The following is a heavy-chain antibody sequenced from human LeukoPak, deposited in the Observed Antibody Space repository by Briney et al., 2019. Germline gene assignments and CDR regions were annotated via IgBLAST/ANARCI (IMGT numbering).Heavy chain of an antibody. CDR1: GYTFTYRY. CDR2: INPNSGGT. V-gene: IGHV1-2*02. CDR3: ARGKQPRSAMVRGSPMDY. J-gene: IGHJ4*02. Sequence: ASVKVSCKASGYTFTYRYLHWVRQAPGQALEWMGWINPNSGGTNYAQKLQGRVTMTTDTSTSTAYMELRSLRSDDTAVYYCARGKQPRSAMVRGSPMDYWGQGTLVTVSS. D-gene: IGHD3-10*01.